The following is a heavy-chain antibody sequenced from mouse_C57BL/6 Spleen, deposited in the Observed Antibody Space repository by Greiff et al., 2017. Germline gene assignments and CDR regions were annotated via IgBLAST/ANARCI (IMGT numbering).Heavy chain of an antibody. CDR1: GYTFTSYW. V-gene: IGHV1-64*01. Sequence: QVQLQQPGAELVKPGASVKLSCKASGYTFTSYWMHWVKQRPGQGLEWIGMIHPNSGSTNYNEKFKSKATLTVDKSSSTAYMQLSSLTSEDSAVYYCAREGYYEYDDAMDYWGQGTSVTVSS. J-gene: IGHJ4*01. CDR3: AREGYYEYDDAMDY. CDR2: IHPNSGST. D-gene: IGHD2-4*01.